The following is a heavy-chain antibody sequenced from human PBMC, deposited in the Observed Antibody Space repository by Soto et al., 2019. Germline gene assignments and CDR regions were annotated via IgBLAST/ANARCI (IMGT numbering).Heavy chain of an antibody. J-gene: IGHJ6*02. D-gene: IGHD6-6*01. CDR2: ISYDGSNK. Sequence: QVQLVESGGGVVQPGRSLRLSCAASGFTFSSYAMHWVRQAPGKGLEWVAVISYDGSNKYYADSVKGRFTISRDNSKNTLYRQMNSLRAEDTAVYYCARVVSEPYSSSEAYGMDVWGQGTTVTVSS. CDR1: GFTFSSYA. CDR3: ARVVSEPYSSSEAYGMDV. V-gene: IGHV3-30-3*01.